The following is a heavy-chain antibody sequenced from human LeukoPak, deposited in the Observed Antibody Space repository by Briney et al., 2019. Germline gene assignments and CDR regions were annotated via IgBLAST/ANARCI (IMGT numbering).Heavy chain of an antibody. Sequence: ISGSGGSTYYADSGKGRVTISRDNSKNSLDLRMNSLRAEDTAVYYCAKGPYGSGTYNWFDHWGQGTLVTVSS. D-gene: IGHD3-10*01. CDR3: AKGPYGSGTYNWFDH. CDR2: ISGSGGST. J-gene: IGHJ5*02. V-gene: IGHV3-23*01.